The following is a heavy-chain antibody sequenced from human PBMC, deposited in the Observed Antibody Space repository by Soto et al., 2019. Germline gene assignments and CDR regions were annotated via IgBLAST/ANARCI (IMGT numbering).Heavy chain of an antibody. J-gene: IGHJ4*02. V-gene: IGHV3-23*01. CDR3: AKDTYDFWSGYAAVDY. CDR1: GFTFSSYA. CDR2: ISGSGGST. Sequence: GGSLRLSCAASGFTFSSYAMGWVRQAPGKGLEWVSAISGSGGSTYYADSVKGRFTISRDNSKNTLYLQMNSLRAEDTAVYYCAKDTYDFWSGYAAVDYWGQGTLVTVSS. D-gene: IGHD3-3*01.